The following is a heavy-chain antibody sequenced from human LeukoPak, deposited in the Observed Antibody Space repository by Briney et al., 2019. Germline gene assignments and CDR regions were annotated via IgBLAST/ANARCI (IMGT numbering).Heavy chain of an antibody. CDR2: IIPIFGTA. CDR1: GGTFSSYA. D-gene: IGHD2-15*01. Sequence: ASVKVSCKASGGTFSSYAISWVRQAPGQGLEWMGGIIPIFGTANYAQKFQGRVTITADKSTSTADMELSSLRSEDTAVYYCARDWVLGYCSGGSCPNWFDPWGQGTLVTVSS. J-gene: IGHJ5*02. V-gene: IGHV1-69*06. CDR3: ARDWVLGYCSGGSCPNWFDP.